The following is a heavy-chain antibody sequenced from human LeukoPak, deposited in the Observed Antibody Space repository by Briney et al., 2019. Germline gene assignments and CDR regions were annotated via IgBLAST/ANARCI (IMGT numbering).Heavy chain of an antibody. J-gene: IGHJ3*02. CDR2: IGTDGSYI. V-gene: IGHV3-21*01. CDR3: ARKMKTGDRVGTFDI. D-gene: IGHD1-1*01. Sequence: PGGSLRLSCAASGFTFSSHNMNWVRQAPMKGLEWVSSIGTDGSYIYYVDSVRGRFTISRDNAKNSLYLQMNSLTAEDTAVYYCARKMKTGDRVGTFDIWGQGTMVTVSS. CDR1: GFTFSSHN.